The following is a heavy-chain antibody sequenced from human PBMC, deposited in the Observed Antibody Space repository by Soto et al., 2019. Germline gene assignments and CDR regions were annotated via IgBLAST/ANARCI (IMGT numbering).Heavy chain of an antibody. V-gene: IGHV3-33*01. Sequence: GGSLRLSCAASGFTLSSYGMHWVRQAPGKGLEWVAVIWHEGINKYYADSVKGRFTISRDNSKNTLYLQMNSLRAEDTAVYYCARDLKPEEGFDPWGQGTLVTVSS. CDR1: GFTLSSYG. CDR2: IWHEGINK. D-gene: IGHD2-2*01. CDR3: ARDLKPEEGFDP. J-gene: IGHJ5*02.